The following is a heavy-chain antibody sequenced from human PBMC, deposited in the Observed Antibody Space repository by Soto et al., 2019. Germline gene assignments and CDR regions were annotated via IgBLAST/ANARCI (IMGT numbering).Heavy chain of an antibody. J-gene: IGHJ6*02. CDR3: ARVLGDYYGSGSYYRRGGKYYYYYGMDV. D-gene: IGHD3-10*01. Sequence: XETMALTCAVYVGCFSGYYWSWMRQPPGKELERIGEINHSGSTNYNPSLKSRVTISVDTSKNQFYLKLSSVTAADTAVYYCARVLGDYYGSGSYYRRGGKYYYYYGMDVWGQATTVTVSS. CDR2: INHSGST. V-gene: IGHV4-34*01. CDR1: VGCFSGYY.